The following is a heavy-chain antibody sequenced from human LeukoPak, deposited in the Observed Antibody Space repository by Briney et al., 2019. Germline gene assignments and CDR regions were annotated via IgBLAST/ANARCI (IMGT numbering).Heavy chain of an antibody. CDR2: IDQSGNT. Sequence: PSETLSLTCGVSGGSFSGYYWSWIRQSPGKGLEWIGGIDQSGNTTYNPSLRSRLTISVDASKNHFSLSLYSVTAADTAVYYCARGSYGSGTYVSSNYYYIDVWVKGTTVTVSS. V-gene: IGHV4-34*01. CDR3: ARGSYGSGTYVSSNYYYIDV. D-gene: IGHD3-10*01. CDR1: GGSFSGYY. J-gene: IGHJ6*03.